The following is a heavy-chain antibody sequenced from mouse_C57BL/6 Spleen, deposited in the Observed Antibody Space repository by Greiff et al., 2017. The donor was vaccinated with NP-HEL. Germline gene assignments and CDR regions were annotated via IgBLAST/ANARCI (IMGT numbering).Heavy chain of an antibody. CDR1: GFTFSDYG. J-gene: IGHJ1*03. Sequence: EVKLVESGGGLVKPGGSLKLSCAASGFTFSDYGMHWVRQAPEKGLEWVAYISSGSSTIYYADTVKGRFTISRDNAKNTLFLQMTSLRSEDTAMYYCARREYDYGWYFDVWGTGTTVTVSS. D-gene: IGHD2-4*01. V-gene: IGHV5-17*01. CDR3: ARREYDYGWYFDV. CDR2: ISSGSSTI.